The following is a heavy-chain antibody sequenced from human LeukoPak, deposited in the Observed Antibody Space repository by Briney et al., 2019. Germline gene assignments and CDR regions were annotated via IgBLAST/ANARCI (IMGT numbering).Heavy chain of an antibody. J-gene: IGHJ4*02. V-gene: IGHV1-69*01. CDR3: ARLALAVAGTKVDY. Sequence: ASVKVSCKASGGTLSSYAISWVRQAPGQGLEWMGGIIPIFGTANYAQKFQGRVTITADESTSTAYMELSSLRSEDTAVYYCARLALAVAGTKVDYWGQGTLVTVSS. CDR1: GGTLSSYA. CDR2: IIPIFGTA. D-gene: IGHD6-19*01.